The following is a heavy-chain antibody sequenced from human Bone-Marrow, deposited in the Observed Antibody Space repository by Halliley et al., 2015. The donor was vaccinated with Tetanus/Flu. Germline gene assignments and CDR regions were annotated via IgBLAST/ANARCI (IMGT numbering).Heavy chain of an antibody. V-gene: IGHV3-21*01. CDR1: GLTFSSYS. J-gene: IGHJ3*02. CDR3: ASGSDGSRVAFDI. Sequence: SLRLSCAASGLTFSSYSMNWVRQAPGKGLEWVSSISSSTTYIYYADSVKGRFTISRDNAKNSLYLQMNSLRVEDTALYYCASGSDGSRVAFDIWGPGTMVTVSS. D-gene: IGHD2-15*01. CDR2: ISSSTTYI.